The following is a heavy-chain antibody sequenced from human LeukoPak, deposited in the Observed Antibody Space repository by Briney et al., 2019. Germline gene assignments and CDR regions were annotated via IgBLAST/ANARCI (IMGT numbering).Heavy chain of an antibody. CDR1: GFTFTSYE. J-gene: IGHJ4*02. CDR3: ARGRQWLVPFDY. CDR2: ISSTGNTI. D-gene: IGHD6-19*01. V-gene: IGHV3-48*03. Sequence: PGGSLRLSCAASGFTFTSYEMNWVRQAPGKGLEWVSYISSTGNTIYYADSVKGRFTISRDNAKNSLYLQMNSLRADDTAVYYCARGRQWLVPFDYWGQGILVTVSS.